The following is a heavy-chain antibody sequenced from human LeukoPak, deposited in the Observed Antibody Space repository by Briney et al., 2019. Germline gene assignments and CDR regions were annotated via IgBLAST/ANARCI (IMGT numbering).Heavy chain of an antibody. D-gene: IGHD3-16*01. CDR3: ARDGRPIMTAFDI. Sequence: ASVKVSCKASGYTFTSYYMHWVRQALGQGLEWMGIINPSGGSTSYAQKFQGRVTMTRDTSTSTVYMELSSLRSEDTAVYYCARDGRPIMTAFDIWGQGTMVTVSS. J-gene: IGHJ3*02. V-gene: IGHV1-46*01. CDR1: GYTFTSYY. CDR2: INPSGGST.